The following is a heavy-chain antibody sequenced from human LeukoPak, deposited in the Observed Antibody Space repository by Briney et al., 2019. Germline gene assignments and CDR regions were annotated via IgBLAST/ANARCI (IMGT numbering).Heavy chain of an antibody. J-gene: IGHJ4*02. D-gene: IGHD2-2*01. CDR1: GGSISSSSYY. V-gene: IGHV4-39*01. CDR3: ARGGYLCSSTSCSSFDY. Sequence: SETLSLTCTVSGGSISSSSYYWGWIRQLPGKGLEWIGSIYYSGSTYSNPSLKRRVTMSADTSKNQFSLKLSSVTAADTAVYYCARGGYLCSSTSCSSFDYWGQGILVTVSS. CDR2: IYYSGST.